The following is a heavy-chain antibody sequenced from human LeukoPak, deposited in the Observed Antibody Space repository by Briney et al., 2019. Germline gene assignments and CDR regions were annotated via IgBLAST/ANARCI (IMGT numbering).Heavy chain of an antibody. D-gene: IGHD1-26*01. CDR1: GGSISSSNW. J-gene: IGHJ6*02. CDR2: IYYSGST. Sequence: SGTLSLTCAVSGGSISSSNWWSWIRPPPGKGLEWIGYIYYSGSTNYNPSLKSRVTISVDTSKNQFSLKLISVTAADTAVYYCARDDSGSYHQLGVWGQGTTVTVSS. CDR3: ARDDSGSYHQLGV. V-gene: IGHV4-61*01.